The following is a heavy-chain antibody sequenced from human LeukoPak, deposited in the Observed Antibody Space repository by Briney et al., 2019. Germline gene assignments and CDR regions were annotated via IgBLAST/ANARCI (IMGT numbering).Heavy chain of an antibody. V-gene: IGHV3-21*01. D-gene: IGHD3-10*01. CDR3: ASSMVVGGYFDY. Sequence: PWGSLILSCSAPGFTFSSFSMDLGRPAPGKGLGWVSSISSSSSYIYYADSVKGRFTISRDNAKNSLYLQMNSLRAEDTAVYYCASSMVVGGYFDYWGQGTLVTVSS. J-gene: IGHJ4*02. CDR2: ISSSSSYI. CDR1: GFTFSSFS.